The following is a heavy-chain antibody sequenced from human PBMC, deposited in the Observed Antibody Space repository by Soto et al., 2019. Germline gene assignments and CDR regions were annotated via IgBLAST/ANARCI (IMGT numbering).Heavy chain of an antibody. D-gene: IGHD1-1*01. V-gene: IGHV6-1*01. Sequence: PSQTLSLTCAISGDSVSSNSAAWNWIRQSPSRGLEWLGRTYYRSKWYNDYAVSVKSRITINPDTSKNQFSLQLNSVTPEDTAAYYCARDLGVRTGTEGHYYYGMHVWGQGTTVTVSS. CDR3: ARDLGVRTGTEGHYYYGMHV. J-gene: IGHJ6*02. CDR2: TYYRSKWYN. CDR1: GDSVSSNSAA.